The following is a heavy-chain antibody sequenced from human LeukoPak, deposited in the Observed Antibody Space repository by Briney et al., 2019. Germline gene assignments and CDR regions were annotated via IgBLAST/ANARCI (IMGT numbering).Heavy chain of an antibody. CDR2: ISAYNGNT. V-gene: IGHV1-18*01. CDR1: GYTFTSYG. CDR3: ARDVVWLAAAGRAGGIFDY. D-gene: IGHD6-13*01. Sequence: ASVKVSCKASGYTFTSYGISWVRQAPGQGLEWMGWISAYNGNTDYAQKLQGRVTMTTDTSTSTAYMELRSLRSDDTAVYYCARDVVWLAAAGRAGGIFDYWGQGTLVTVSS. J-gene: IGHJ4*02.